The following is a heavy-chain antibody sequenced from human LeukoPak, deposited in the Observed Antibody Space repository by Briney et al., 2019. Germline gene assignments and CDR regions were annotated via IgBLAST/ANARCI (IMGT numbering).Heavy chain of an antibody. CDR2: IYCSGST. CDR3: ARLTLGRGNYLDY. D-gene: IGHD3-10*01. CDR1: GGSISSSSYY. V-gene: IGHV4-39*01. J-gene: IGHJ4*02. Sequence: PSETLSLTCTVSGGSISSSSYYWGWIRQPPGKGLEWIGSIYCSGSTYYNPSLKSRVTISVDASKNQFSLKLSSVTAADTAVYYCARLTLGRGNYLDYWGQGTLVTVSS.